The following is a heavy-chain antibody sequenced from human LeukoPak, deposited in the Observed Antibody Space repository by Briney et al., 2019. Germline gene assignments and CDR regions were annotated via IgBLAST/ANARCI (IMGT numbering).Heavy chain of an antibody. V-gene: IGHV4-30-4*08. CDR1: VGSISSGHYY. Sequence: SQTLSLTCTVSVGSISSGHYYWSWVRQPPAKGLEWIGHIYYSGSTYYNPSLKSRVTISVDTSENQFSLKLSSVTAADTAVYYCARIVGAGDAFDIWGQGTMVTVSS. CDR2: IYYSGST. J-gene: IGHJ3*02. CDR3: ARIVGAGDAFDI. D-gene: IGHD1-26*01.